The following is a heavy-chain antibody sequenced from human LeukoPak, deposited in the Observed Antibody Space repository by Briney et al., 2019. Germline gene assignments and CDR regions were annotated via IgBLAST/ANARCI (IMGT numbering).Heavy chain of an antibody. Sequence: SQTLSLTCAVYGVSFSGYYWSWIRQPPGKGLEWIGEINHSGSTNYNPSLKSRVTISVDTSKNQFSLKLSSVTAADTAVYYCARGRFGGSYDSSGYVDYWGQGTLVTVSS. D-gene: IGHD3-22*01. CDR2: INHSGST. V-gene: IGHV4-34*01. CDR1: GVSFSGYY. CDR3: ARGRFGGSYDSSGYVDY. J-gene: IGHJ4*02.